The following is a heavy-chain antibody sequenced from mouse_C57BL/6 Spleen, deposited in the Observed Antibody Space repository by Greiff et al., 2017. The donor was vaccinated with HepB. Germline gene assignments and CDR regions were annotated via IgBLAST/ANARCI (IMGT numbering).Heavy chain of an antibody. Sequence: QVHVKQPGAELVKPGASVKMSCKASGYTFTSYWITWVKQRPGQGLEWIGDIYPGSGSTNYNEKFKSKATLTVDTSSSTAYMQLSSLTSEDSAVYYCARRGYYGSRGYFDVWGTGTTVTVSS. CDR2: IYPGSGST. J-gene: IGHJ1*03. D-gene: IGHD1-1*01. V-gene: IGHV1-55*01. CDR3: ARRGYYGSRGYFDV. CDR1: GYTFTSYW.